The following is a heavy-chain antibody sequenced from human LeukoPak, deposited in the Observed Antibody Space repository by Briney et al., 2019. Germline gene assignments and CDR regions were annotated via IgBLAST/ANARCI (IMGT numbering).Heavy chain of an antibody. Sequence: GESLKISCKVSGYSFATYWIGWVRQMPGKGLEWMGIIYPDDSDTRYSPSFQGQVTISADKSISTAYLQWSSLKASDTAMYYCARLGADAGRAYYDFWSGYHNAPYYYYMDVWGKGTTVTVSS. CDR2: IYPDDSDT. J-gene: IGHJ6*03. V-gene: IGHV5-51*01. CDR3: ARLGADAGRAYYDFWSGYHNAPYYYYMDV. CDR1: GYSFATYW. D-gene: IGHD3-3*01.